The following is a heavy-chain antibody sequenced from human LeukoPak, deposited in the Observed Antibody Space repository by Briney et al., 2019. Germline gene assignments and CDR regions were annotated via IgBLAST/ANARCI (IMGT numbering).Heavy chain of an antibody. CDR1: GDTFTGYY. CDR2: INPNSGGT. J-gene: IGHJ6*03. V-gene: IGHV1-2*02. Sequence: ASVKVSCKASGDTFTGYYMHGVRQAPGQGLEWVGWINPNSGGTNYAQKFQGRVTMTRDTSISTAYMELSRLRSDDTAVYYCARGGLYYYYYMDVWGKGTTVTVSS. CDR3: ARGGLYYYYYMDV.